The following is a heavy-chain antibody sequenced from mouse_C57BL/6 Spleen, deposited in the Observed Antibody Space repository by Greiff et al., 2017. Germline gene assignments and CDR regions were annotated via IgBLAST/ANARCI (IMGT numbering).Heavy chain of an antibody. Sequence: QVQLQQSGAELVRPGPSVKVSCKASGYAFTNYLIEWVKQRPGQGLEWIGVINPGSGGTNYNEKFKGKATLTADKSSSAAYMQLSSLTSEDSAVYFCARSAYGSSYEGDYWGQGTTLTVSS. CDR3: ARSAYGSSYEGDY. V-gene: IGHV1-54*01. CDR2: INPGSGGT. CDR1: GYAFTNYL. D-gene: IGHD1-1*01. J-gene: IGHJ2*01.